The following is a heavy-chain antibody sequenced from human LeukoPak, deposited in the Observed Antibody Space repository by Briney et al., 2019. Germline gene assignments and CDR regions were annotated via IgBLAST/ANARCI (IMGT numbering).Heavy chain of an antibody. CDR3: ARDRWTEMATIPFDY. CDR1: GFTFSNYW. Sequence: GGSLRLSCAASGFTFSNYWMHWVRQVPGKGLVWVSRINSDGSSTTYADSVKGRFTISRDNAKNTLYLQMNSLRAEDTAVYYCARDRWTEMATIPFDYWGQGTLVTVSS. CDR2: INSDGSST. J-gene: IGHJ4*02. D-gene: IGHD5-24*01. V-gene: IGHV3-74*01.